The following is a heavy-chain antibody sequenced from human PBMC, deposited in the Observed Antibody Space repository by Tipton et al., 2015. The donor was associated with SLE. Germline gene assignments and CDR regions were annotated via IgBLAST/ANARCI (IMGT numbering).Heavy chain of an antibody. V-gene: IGHV4-39*07. CDR1: GGSISSGTFY. D-gene: IGHD3-22*01. CDR3: ASKYFYDSDGLRY. J-gene: IGHJ4*02. Sequence: TLSLTCTVSGGSISSGTFYWGWIRQPPGKGLEWIGSVYHSGSTYYNPSLKSRVSLSVDTSKNQFSLRLSSVTAADTAVYYCASKYFYDSDGLRYWGQGTLVTVSS. CDR2: VYHSGST.